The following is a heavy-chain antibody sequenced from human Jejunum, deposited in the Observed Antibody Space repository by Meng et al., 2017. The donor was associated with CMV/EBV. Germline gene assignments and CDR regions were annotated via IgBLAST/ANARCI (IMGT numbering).Heavy chain of an antibody. CDR3: ARNYPRNCASINCPGAYEI. CDR2: INFDGSVE. V-gene: IGHV3-7*01. Sequence: YWMPWVRHFPGKGLEWVANINFDGSVEYYVDSVRGRFTIARDNAKNSLSLQMNSLRAEDTAVYYCARNYPRNCASINCPGAYEIWGQGTVVTVSS. D-gene: IGHD2-2*01. J-gene: IGHJ3*02. CDR1: YW.